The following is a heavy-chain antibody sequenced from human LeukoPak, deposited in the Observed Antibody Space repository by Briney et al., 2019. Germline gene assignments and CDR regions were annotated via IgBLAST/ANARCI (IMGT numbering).Heavy chain of an antibody. CDR1: GYTLTELS. D-gene: IGHD3-22*01. CDR3: ATVVNSYDSSGRYAFDI. V-gene: IGHV1-24*01. Sequence: ASVKVSCKVSGYTLTELSMHWVRQAPGKGLEWMGGFDPEDGETIYAQKFQGRVTMTEDTSTDTAYMELSSLRSEDTAVYYCATVVNSYDSSGRYAFDIWGQGTMVTVSS. CDR2: FDPEDGET. J-gene: IGHJ3*02.